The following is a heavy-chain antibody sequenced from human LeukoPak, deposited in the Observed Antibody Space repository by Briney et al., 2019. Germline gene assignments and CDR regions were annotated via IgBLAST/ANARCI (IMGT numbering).Heavy chain of an antibody. J-gene: IGHJ6*03. CDR1: RYTFTSYD. CDR2: TNPNIGNT. CDR3: ARWGQQAPAMVRAKILYYYYYYMDV. V-gene: IGHV1-8*01. Sequence: ASGKVSCKAARYTFTSYDIKWVRHANGQGLEWMGWTNPNIGNTVYTQKFQGRLTMTRNTSISTAYMELSSLRSEDTAVDYCARWGQQAPAMVRAKILYYYYYYMDVWGKGTTVTVSS. D-gene: IGHD3-10*01.